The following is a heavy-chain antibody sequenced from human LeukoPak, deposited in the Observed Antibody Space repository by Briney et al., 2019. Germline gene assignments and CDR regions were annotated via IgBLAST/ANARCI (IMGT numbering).Heavy chain of an antibody. Sequence: GGSLRLSCAAPGFTFSSYAMHWVRQAPGKGLEWVAVISYDGSNKYYADSVKGRFTISRDNSKNTLYLQMNSLRAEDTAVYYCARDLGYDFWSGYFPTYYYYGMDVWGQGTTVTVSS. CDR2: ISYDGSNK. CDR1: GFTFSSYA. J-gene: IGHJ6*02. CDR3: ARDLGYDFWSGYFPTYYYYGMDV. D-gene: IGHD3-3*01. V-gene: IGHV3-30-3*01.